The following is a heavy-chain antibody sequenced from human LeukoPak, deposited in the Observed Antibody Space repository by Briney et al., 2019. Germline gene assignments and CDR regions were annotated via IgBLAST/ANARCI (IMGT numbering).Heavy chain of an antibody. J-gene: IGHJ4*02. V-gene: IGHV4-59*01. CDR3: ARGEVATGEFDY. CDR2: IYYSGST. D-gene: IGHD5-12*01. CDR1: GGSISSYY. Sequence: SETLSLTCTVSGGSISSYYWSWIRQPPGKGLEWIGYIYYSGSTNYNPSLKSRVTISVDTSKNQFSLKLSSVTAADTAVYYCARGEVATGEFDYWGQGTLVTVSS.